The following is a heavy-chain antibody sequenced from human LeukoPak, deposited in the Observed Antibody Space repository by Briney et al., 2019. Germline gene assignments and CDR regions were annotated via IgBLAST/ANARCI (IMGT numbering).Heavy chain of an antibody. CDR3: ARDRAANQDWVEFDP. V-gene: IGHV3-66*03. CDR1: GLRVSDYY. Sequence: GGDLRLSCAVPGLRVSDYYMSWVRQAPGKGLEWVGLIRDSGEAFYADFARGRFAISRDESENTLYLQMNSLRVEDTAVYFCARDRAANQDWVEFDPWGQGTPVIVSS. CDR2: IRDSGEA. J-gene: IGHJ5*02. D-gene: IGHD3/OR15-3a*01.